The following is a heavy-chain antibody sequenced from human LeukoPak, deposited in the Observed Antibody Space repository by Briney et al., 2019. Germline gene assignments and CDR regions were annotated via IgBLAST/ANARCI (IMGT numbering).Heavy chain of an antibody. CDR3: ARDHKELRSSPNYYYYYGMDV. J-gene: IGHJ6*02. CDR1: GFTFSTKS. V-gene: IGHV3-48*01. Sequence: PGGSLRLSCAVSGFTFSTKSMNWVRQAPGKGLEWVSYITADSGTTYYADSVKGRFTISRDNSKNTLYLQMNSLRAEDTAVYYCARDHKELRSSPNYYYYYGMDVWGQGTTVTVSS. CDR2: ITADSGTT. D-gene: IGHD6-6*01.